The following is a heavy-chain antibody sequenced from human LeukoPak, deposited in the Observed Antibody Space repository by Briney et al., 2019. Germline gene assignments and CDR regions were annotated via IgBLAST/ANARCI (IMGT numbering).Heavy chain of an antibody. CDR1: GGSFSGYY. CDR3: ARGYCSGGSCPYNWFDP. Sequence: SETLSLTCAVYGGSFSGYYWSWIRQPPGKGLEWIGEINHSGSTNYNPSLKSRVTISVDTSKNQFSLKLSSVTAADTAVYYCARGYCSGGSCPYNWFDPWGQGTLVTVSS. J-gene: IGHJ5*02. V-gene: IGHV4-34*01. D-gene: IGHD2-15*01. CDR2: INHSGST.